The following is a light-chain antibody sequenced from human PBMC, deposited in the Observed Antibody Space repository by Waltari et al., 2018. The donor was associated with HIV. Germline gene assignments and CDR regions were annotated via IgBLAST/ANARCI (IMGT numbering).Light chain of an antibody. CDR3: QQYNNWPPYT. CDR1: ESLNSH. J-gene: IGKJ2*01. Sequence: VMTQSPATISKSRGETATLSCRASESLNSHLAWYQHKPGQPPRLLIYGASTTAAGIPARFSCSGSGTEFSLTISSLQSEDFAVYYCQQYNNWPPYTFGQGTRLEIK. V-gene: IGKV3-15*01. CDR2: GAS.